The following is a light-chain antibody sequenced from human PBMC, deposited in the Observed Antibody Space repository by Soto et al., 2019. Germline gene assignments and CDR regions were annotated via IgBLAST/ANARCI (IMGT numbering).Light chain of an antibody. CDR3: YSATDNIRV. Sequence: SYELSQPSSVSASPGQTAGIPCSGDVLAKTYARWFQQKPGQAPVLVVYKDSERPSGIPERFSGSSSGTTVTLTISGAQVEDEADYYCYSATDNIRVFGGGTKLTVL. CDR1: VLAKTY. J-gene: IGLJ3*02. V-gene: IGLV3-27*01. CDR2: KDS.